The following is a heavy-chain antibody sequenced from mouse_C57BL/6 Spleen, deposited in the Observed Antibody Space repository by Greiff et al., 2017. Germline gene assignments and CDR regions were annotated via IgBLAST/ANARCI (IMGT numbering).Heavy chain of an antibody. CDR2: ISYDGSN. V-gene: IGHV3-6*01. CDR1: GYSITSGYY. CDR3: ARDGIDYDRAMDY. J-gene: IGHJ4*01. Sequence: EVQRVESGPGLVKPSQSLSLTCSVTGYSITSGYYWNWIRQFPGNKLEWMGYISYDGSNNYNPSLKNRISITRYTSKNQFFLKLNAVTTEDTATYYWARDGIDYDRAMDYWGQGTSVTVSS. D-gene: IGHD2-4*01.